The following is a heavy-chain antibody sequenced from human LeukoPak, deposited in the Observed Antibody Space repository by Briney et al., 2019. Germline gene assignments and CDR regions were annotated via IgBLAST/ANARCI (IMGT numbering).Heavy chain of an antibody. D-gene: IGHD6-13*01. V-gene: IGHV3-33*01. J-gene: IGHJ4*02. CDR3: ARQYSSSWYDY. Sequence: GRSLRLSRAASGFTFSSYGMHWVRQAPGKGLEWVAVIWYDGSNKYYADSVKGRFTISRDNSKNTLYLQMNSLRAEDTAVYYCARQYSSSWYDYWGQGTLVTVSS. CDR2: IWYDGSNK. CDR1: GFTFSSYG.